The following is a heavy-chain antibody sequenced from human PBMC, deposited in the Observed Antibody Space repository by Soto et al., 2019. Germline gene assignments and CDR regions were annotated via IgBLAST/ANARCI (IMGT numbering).Heavy chain of an antibody. V-gene: IGHV4-34*01. CDR3: ARALTMRHYSSSGASPGQLVRGRLDP. CDR2: INHSGST. J-gene: IGHJ5*02. D-gene: IGHD6-6*01. CDR1: GGSFSGYY. Sequence: QVQLQQWGAGLLKPSETLSLTCAVYGGSFSGYYWSWIRQPPGKGLEWIGEINHSGSTNYNPSLNSRVTISVDPSKNQFSLKLSSVTAADTAVYYCARALTMRHYSSSGASPGQLVRGRLDPWGQGTLVTVSS.